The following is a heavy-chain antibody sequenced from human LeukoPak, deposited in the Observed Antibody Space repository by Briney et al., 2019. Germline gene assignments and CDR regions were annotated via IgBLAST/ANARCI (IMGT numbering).Heavy chain of an antibody. CDR1: GGTFSSYA. CDR3: ARDMCGGDCYPDF. CDR2: IIPILGIA. D-gene: IGHD2-21*02. V-gene: IGHV1-69*04. J-gene: IGHJ4*02. Sequence: SVKVSCKASGGTFSSYAISWVRQAPGQGLEWMGRIIPILGIANYAQKFQGRVTITADKSTSTAYMELSSLRAEDTAVYYCARDMCGGDCYPDFWGRGTLVTVSS.